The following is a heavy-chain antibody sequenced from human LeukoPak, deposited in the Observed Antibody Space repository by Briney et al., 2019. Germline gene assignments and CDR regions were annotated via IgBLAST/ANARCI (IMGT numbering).Heavy chain of an antibody. V-gene: IGHV3-21*01. J-gene: IGHJ4*02. CDR2: IRRAGDYY. Sequence: GGSLRLSCVASGFTFSSYSMNWVRQAPGKGLEWVSSIRRAGDYYYSEDSVKGRFTISRDNDKDSLYLQLNSLRAEDTAIYYCARDLMAVAGTGFDYWGQGALVTVSS. D-gene: IGHD6-19*01. CDR3: ARDLMAVAGTGFDY. CDR1: GFTFSSYS.